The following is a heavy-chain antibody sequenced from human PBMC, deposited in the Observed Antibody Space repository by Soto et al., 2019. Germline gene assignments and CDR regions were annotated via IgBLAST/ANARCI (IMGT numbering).Heavy chain of an antibody. D-gene: IGHD3-10*01. CDR1: GGSISSSSYY. Sequence: SETLSLTCTVSGGSISSSSYYWGWIRQPPGKGLEWIGSIYYSGSTYYNPSLKSRVTISVDTSKNQFSLKLSSVTAADTAVYYCARQAPLGDYWGQGXLVTVYS. V-gene: IGHV4-39*01. CDR2: IYYSGST. CDR3: ARQAPLGDY. J-gene: IGHJ4*02.